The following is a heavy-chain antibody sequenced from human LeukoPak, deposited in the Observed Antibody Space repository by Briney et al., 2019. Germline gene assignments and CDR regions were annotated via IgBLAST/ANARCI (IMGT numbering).Heavy chain of an antibody. V-gene: IGHV3-48*03. CDR2: ISSTGSTM. D-gene: IGHD3-10*01. J-gene: IGHJ4*02. CDR3: ARAAYMVRGVIITPPFDY. CDR1: GFTFTGYE. Sequence: GGSLRLSCAASGFTFTGYEMDWVRQAPGKGLEWVSSISSTGSTMYYADSVKGRFTISRDNAKNSLYLQMNSLRAEDTSVYYCARAAYMVRGVIITPPFDYWGQGALVTVSS.